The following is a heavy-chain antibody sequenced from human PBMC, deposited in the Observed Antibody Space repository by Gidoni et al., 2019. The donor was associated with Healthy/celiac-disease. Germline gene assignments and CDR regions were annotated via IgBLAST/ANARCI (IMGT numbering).Heavy chain of an antibody. V-gene: IGHV3-49*03. CDR1: GFTFGDYA. CDR2: IRSKAYGGTT. CDR3: TRVVTIFGVVVDY. D-gene: IGHD3-3*01. Sequence: EVQLVESGGGLVQPGRSLRLSCTASGFTFGDYAMSWFRQAPGKGLEWVGFIRSKAYGGTTESAASVKGRFTISRDDSKSIAYLQMNSLKTEDTAVYYCTRVVTIFGVVVDYWGQGTLVTVSS. J-gene: IGHJ4*02.